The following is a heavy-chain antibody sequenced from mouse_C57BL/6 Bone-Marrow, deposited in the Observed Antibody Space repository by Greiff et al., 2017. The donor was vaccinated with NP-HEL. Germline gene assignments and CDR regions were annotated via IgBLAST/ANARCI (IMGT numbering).Heavy chain of an antibody. J-gene: IGHJ1*03. V-gene: IGHV14-2*01. CDR1: GFNINDYY. CDR2: IDPEDGET. D-gene: IGHD1-1*02. Sequence: EVQLQQSGAELVKPGASVKLSCTASGFNINDYYMHWVKQRTEQGLEWIGRIDPEDGETKYAPKFQGKATLTADTSSNTAYLQLSSLTSEDTAVYYSATPYGLYWYFDVWGTGTTVTVSS. CDR3: ATPYGLYWYFDV.